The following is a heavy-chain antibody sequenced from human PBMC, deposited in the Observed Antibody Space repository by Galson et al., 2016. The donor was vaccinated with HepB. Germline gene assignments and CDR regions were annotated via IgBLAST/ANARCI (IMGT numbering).Heavy chain of an antibody. D-gene: IGHD2-2*01. CDR3: AKDGRIYCSSARCHDHFHY. V-gene: IGHV3-23*01. CDR2: ISGSGGST. CDR1: GFSFSRYA. J-gene: IGHJ4*02. Sequence: SLRLSCAASGFSFSRYAMSWVRQAPGTGLDWVSGISGSGGSTHYADSVKGRFTIARDNSKTTLYLQMNSLRAEDTAVYYCAKDGRIYCSSARCHDHFHYWGQGTLVTVSS.